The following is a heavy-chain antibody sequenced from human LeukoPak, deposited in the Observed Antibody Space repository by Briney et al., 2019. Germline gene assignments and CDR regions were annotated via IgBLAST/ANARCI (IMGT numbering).Heavy chain of an antibody. CDR3: ASKLTSGY. CDR2: IYSGGTT. J-gene: IGHJ4*02. D-gene: IGHD4-17*01. V-gene: IGHV3-66*01. CDR1: GFTVTSNY. Sequence: GGSLRLSCVVSGFTVTSNYMSWVRQAPGKGLEWFSVIYSGGTTNYADSVKGRFTVYRDNSKNTLYLQMNSLRAEDTAVYYCASKLTSGYWGQGTLVTVSS.